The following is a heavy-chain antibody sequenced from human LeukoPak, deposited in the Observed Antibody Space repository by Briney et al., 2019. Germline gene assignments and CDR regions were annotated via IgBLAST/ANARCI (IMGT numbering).Heavy chain of an antibody. V-gene: IGHV3-23*01. CDR2: ISGSGEST. CDR1: GFTFRSSA. Sequence: PGGSLRLSCAASGFTFRSSAMSWVRQAPGKGLQWVSAISGSGESTHYADSVKGRFTISRDNSKNTLYLQMNSLRGDDTGIYYCAKAYTRSWYAAFDIWGQGTMVTISS. D-gene: IGHD6-13*01. CDR3: AKAYTRSWYAAFDI. J-gene: IGHJ3*02.